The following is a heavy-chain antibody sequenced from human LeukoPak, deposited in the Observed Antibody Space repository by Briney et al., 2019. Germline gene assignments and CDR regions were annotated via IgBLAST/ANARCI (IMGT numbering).Heavy chain of an antibody. Sequence: ASVKVSCKVSGYTLTELSMHWVRQAPGKGLEWMGLFDTEDGETIYAQKIQGRVTMTEDTSTNTAYMELSSLRSEDTAVYYCATQQLVRFVLRFQHWGQGTLVTVSS. CDR1: GYTLTELS. D-gene: IGHD6-13*01. CDR2: FDTEDGET. CDR3: ATQQLVRFVLRFQH. V-gene: IGHV1-24*01. J-gene: IGHJ1*01.